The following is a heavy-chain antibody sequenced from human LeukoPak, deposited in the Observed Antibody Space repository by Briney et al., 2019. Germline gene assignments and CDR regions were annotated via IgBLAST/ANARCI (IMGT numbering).Heavy chain of an antibody. Sequence: PGGSLRLSCAASGFTFNDYYMSWIRQAPGKGLEWISYISSRSTTMYYADSVKGRFTISRDDAKNSLSLQMSSLRAEDTAVYYCAKWSSVFHLLDYWGQGTLVTVSS. CDR3: AKWSSVFHLLDY. D-gene: IGHD2-8*01. CDR1: GFTFNDYY. J-gene: IGHJ4*02. V-gene: IGHV3-11*01. CDR2: ISSRSTTM.